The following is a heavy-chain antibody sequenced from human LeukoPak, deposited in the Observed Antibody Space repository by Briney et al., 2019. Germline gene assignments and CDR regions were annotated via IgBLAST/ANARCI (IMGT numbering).Heavy chain of an antibody. CDR1: GFTFSGSA. J-gene: IGHJ6*03. D-gene: IGHD3-10*01. Sequence: GGSLKLSCAASGFTFSGSAMHWVRQASGKGLEWVGRIRSKANSYATAYAASVKGRFTISRDDSKNTAYLQMNSLKTEDTAVYYCTRGSVGDYLPGRYYYYMDVWGKGTTVTVSS. CDR3: TRGSVGDYLPGRYYYYMDV. CDR2: IRSKANSYAT. V-gene: IGHV3-73*01.